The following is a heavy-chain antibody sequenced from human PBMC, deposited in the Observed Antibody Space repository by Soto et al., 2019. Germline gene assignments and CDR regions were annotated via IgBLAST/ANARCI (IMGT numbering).Heavy chain of an antibody. CDR2: IIPIFGTA. V-gene: IGHV1-69*13. Sequence: SVKVSCKASGYTFTSYGISWVRQAPGQGLEWMGGIIPIFGTANYAQKFQGRVTITPDESTSTAYMELSSMRSEDTAVYYCARQDDETGTTKFDYWGQGTLVTVSS. D-gene: IGHD1-7*01. CDR1: GYTFTSYG. J-gene: IGHJ4*02. CDR3: ARQDDETGTTKFDY.